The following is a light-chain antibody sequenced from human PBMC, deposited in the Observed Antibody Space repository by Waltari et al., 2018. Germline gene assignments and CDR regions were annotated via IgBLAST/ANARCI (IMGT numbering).Light chain of an antibody. V-gene: IGKV3-11*01. Sequence: EIVLTQSPGTVSLSPGDRATLSGRASQNVDNYVAWYQQRPGQTPKLLIYDASNRATGVPARFSGSGSGTDFTLTISGLEPEDFAVYYCQQRSSLLPVTFGGGTKVEIK. J-gene: IGKJ4*01. CDR2: DAS. CDR1: QNVDNY. CDR3: QQRSSLLPVT.